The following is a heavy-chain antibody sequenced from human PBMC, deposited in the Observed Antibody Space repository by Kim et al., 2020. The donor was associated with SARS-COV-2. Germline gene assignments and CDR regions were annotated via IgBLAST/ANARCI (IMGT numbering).Heavy chain of an antibody. V-gene: IGHV1-24*01. CDR3: ATAYVVVPSGVHNWFDP. D-gene: IGHD2-2*01. CDR2: FDPEDGET. J-gene: IGHJ5*02. Sequence: ASVKVSCKVSGYTLTELSMHWVRQAPGKGLEWMGGFDPEDGETIYAQKFQGRVTMTEDTSTDTAYMELSSLRSEDTAVYYCATAYVVVPSGVHNWFDPWGQGTLVTVSS. CDR1: GYTLTELS.